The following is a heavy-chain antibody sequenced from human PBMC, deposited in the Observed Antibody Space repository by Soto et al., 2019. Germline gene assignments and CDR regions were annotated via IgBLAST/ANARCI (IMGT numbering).Heavy chain of an antibody. J-gene: IGHJ5*02. Sequence: ASVKVSCKASGYTFTSYGIHWVRQAPGQRLEWMGWINAANGDTKYSPKFQSRVTITRDTSASTAYMELSSLRSEDTAVYYCVRRHVSATGIDWFDPWGQGTLVTVSS. CDR1: GYTFTSYG. V-gene: IGHV1-3*01. CDR2: INAANGDT. CDR3: VRRHVSATGIDWFDP. D-gene: IGHD6-13*01.